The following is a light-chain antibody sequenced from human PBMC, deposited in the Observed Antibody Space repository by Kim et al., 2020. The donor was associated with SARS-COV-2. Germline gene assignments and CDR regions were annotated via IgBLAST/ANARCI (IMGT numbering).Light chain of an antibody. CDR1: QSISNW. V-gene: IGKV1-5*03. Sequence: DIQLTQSPSTLSASVGDTVTITCRASQSISNWLAWYRQEPGKAPKLLIYKASNLESGVPSRFSGSGSGTEFTLTITSLHPDDFATYYCQQYKSLTWTFGQGTKVDIK. CDR3: QQYKSLTWT. J-gene: IGKJ1*01. CDR2: KAS.